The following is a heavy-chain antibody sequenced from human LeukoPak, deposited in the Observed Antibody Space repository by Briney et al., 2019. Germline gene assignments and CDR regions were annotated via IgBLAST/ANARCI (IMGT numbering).Heavy chain of an antibody. Sequence: GGSLRLSCAASGFIFSNYGMHWVRQAPDKGLDWGAVIWYDGSNKYYADSVKGRFTISRDNSKNTLYLQMNSLRAEDTAVYYCVRGKYSGYDPLDYWGQGTLVAVSS. D-gene: IGHD5-12*01. J-gene: IGHJ4*02. CDR3: VRGKYSGYDPLDY. CDR1: GFIFSNYG. V-gene: IGHV3-33*01. CDR2: IWYDGSNK.